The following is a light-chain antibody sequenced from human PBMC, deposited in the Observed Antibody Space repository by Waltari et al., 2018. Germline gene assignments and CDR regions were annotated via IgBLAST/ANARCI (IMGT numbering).Light chain of an antibody. V-gene: IGKV1-39*01. CDR2: AAS. CDR1: QSISSY. J-gene: IGKJ4*01. Sequence: DIQMTQSPSSLSASVGDRVTITCRASQSISSYLNWYQQKPGKAPKLLIYAASSLQSGVPSRFSGSGSGTDVTLTISSLQPEDFAAYYCQQSYSTPLTFGLGTKVEIK. CDR3: QQSYSTPLT.